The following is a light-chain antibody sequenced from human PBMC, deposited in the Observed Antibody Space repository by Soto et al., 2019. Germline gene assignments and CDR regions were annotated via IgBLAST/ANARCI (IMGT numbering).Light chain of an antibody. J-gene: IGKJ3*01. CDR1: ESISSHY. V-gene: IGKV3-20*01. CDR3: QNFGDSPFT. CDR2: GAS. Sequence: EVVLMQSPDTLSLSPGERATLSCRASESISSHYIAWYQHKPGQAPRLLIFGASTMATGIPDRFSGSWSGTDFTLTISRLEPEDFAMYYCQNFGDSPFTFGPGTKVDI.